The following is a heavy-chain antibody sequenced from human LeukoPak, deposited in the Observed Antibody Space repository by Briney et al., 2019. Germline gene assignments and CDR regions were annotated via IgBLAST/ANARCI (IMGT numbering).Heavy chain of an antibody. J-gene: IGHJ6*03. V-gene: IGHV4-38-2*01. D-gene: IGHD6-6*01. CDR3: ARRSSSSGYYYYMDV. CDR2: ISYSGST. Sequence: LRLSCAASGFTFSDYYMSWFRQPPGKGLEWIGSISYSGSTYYNPSVQSRVTISEDTSRNQFFLKLTSLTAADTAVFYCARRSSSSGYYYYMDVWGKGTTVTVSS. CDR1: GFTFSDYY.